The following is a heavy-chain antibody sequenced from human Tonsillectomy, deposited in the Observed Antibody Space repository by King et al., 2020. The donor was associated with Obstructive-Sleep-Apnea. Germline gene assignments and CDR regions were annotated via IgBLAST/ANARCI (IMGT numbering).Heavy chain of an antibody. V-gene: IGHV4-59*01. J-gene: IGHJ3*02. CDR1: GGSISGYY. Sequence: VQLQESGPGLVKASETLSLNCNVSGGSISGYYWSWIRQSPGKGLEWIGYIFYSGSTNYNPSLKSRVTMSVDTSKNQFSLRLNSVTTADTAVYYCARDLDRLGASDIWGQGTMVTVSS. CDR2: IFYSGST. D-gene: IGHD1-1*01. CDR3: ARDLDRLGASDI.